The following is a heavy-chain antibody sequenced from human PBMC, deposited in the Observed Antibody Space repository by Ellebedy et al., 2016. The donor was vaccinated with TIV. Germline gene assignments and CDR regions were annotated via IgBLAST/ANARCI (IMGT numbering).Heavy chain of an antibody. CDR2: INHSGST. Sequence: MPSETLSLTCAVYGGSFSGYYWSWIRQPPGKGLEWIGEINHSGSTNYNPSLKSRVTISVDTSKNQFPLKLSSVTAADTAVYYCARTYSSTNWFDPWGQGTLVTVSS. V-gene: IGHV4-34*01. CDR3: ARTYSSTNWFDP. CDR1: GGSFSGYY. D-gene: IGHD6-13*01. J-gene: IGHJ5*02.